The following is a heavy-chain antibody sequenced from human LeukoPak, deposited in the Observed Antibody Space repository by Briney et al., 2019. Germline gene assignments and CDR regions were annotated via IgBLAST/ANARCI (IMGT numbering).Heavy chain of an antibody. CDR1: GFTYSHYG. CDR2: IWSDATEK. D-gene: IGHD4-11*01. V-gene: IGHV3-33*06. CDR3: AKDAQRGFDYSNSLEY. J-gene: IGHJ4*02. Sequence: GSSLRLSCAASGFTYSHYGMHWVRQALGKGLEWVAVIWSDATEKYYGDAVKGRFTISRDNSRNTLYLQMNSLRVEDTAVYYCAKDAQRGFDYSNSLEYWGQGTLVTVSS.